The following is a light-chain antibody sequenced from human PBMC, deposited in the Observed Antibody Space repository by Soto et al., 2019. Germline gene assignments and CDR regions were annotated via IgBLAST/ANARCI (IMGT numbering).Light chain of an antibody. CDR2: DVS. J-gene: IGLJ2*01. V-gene: IGLV2-14*01. CDR1: SSDVGGYNY. CDR3: SSYTSSSTLAV. Sequence: QSALTQPASVSGSPGQSITISSTGTSSDVGGYNYVSWYQQHPGKAPKLMIYDVSDRPSGVSNRFSGSKSGNTASLTISGLQAEDEADYYCSSYTSSSTLAVFGGGTKVTVL.